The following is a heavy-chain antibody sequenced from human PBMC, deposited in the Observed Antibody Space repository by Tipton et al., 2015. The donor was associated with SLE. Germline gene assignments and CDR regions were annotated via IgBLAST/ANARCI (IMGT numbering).Heavy chain of an antibody. CDR3: ARDPYYYYYYMDV. CDR2: IKGDGSST. Sequence: SLRLSCAASGFTFSNYWMHWVRQPPGKGLVGVSRIKGDGSSTSYADSVKGRFTISRDNAKNSLYLQMNSLRAEDTAVYYCARDPYYYYYYMDVWGKGTTVTVSS. CDR1: GFTFSNYW. V-gene: IGHV3-74*01. J-gene: IGHJ6*03.